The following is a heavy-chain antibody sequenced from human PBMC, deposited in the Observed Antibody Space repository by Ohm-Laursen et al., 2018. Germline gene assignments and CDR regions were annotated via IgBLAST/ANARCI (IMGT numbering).Heavy chain of an antibody. CDR3: AKGKPYYYDSSGYSRTPNDAFDI. Sequence: GSLRLSCTASGFTFSSYAMSWVRQAPGKGLEWVSAISGSGGSTYYADSVKGRFTISRDNSKNTLYLQMNSLRAEDTAVYYCAKGKPYYYDSSGYSRTPNDAFDIWGQGTMVTVSS. CDR2: ISGSGGST. D-gene: IGHD3-22*01. J-gene: IGHJ3*02. CDR1: GFTFSSYA. V-gene: IGHV3-23*01.